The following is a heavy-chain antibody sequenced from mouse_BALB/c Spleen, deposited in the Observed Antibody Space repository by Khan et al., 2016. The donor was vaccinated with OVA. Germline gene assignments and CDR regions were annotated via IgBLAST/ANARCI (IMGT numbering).Heavy chain of an antibody. CDR1: GYAITSDYA. CDR3: ARSLYYSYGYALDC. Sequence: QLEESGPGLVKPSQSLSLTCTVTGYAITSDYAWNWIRQFPGNKLEWMGYISSTGSTSYNPSPKSRISITRDTSKNQFFLQLKSVTTEDTATYYCARSLYYSYGYALDCWGRGTSVTVSS. CDR2: ISSTGST. V-gene: IGHV3-2*02. J-gene: IGHJ4*01. D-gene: IGHD2-14*01.